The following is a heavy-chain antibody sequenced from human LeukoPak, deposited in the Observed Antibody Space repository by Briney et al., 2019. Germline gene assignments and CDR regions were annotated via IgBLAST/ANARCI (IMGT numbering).Heavy chain of an antibody. V-gene: IGHV4-61*01. J-gene: IGHJ4*02. Sequence: SETLSLTCTVSGYSISSGYYWGWIRQPPGKGLEWIGYIYYSGSTNYNPSLKSRVTISVDTSKNQFSLKLSSVTAADTAVYYCARDALGYCSSTSCSDWGQGTLVTVSS. D-gene: IGHD2-2*01. CDR3: ARDALGYCSSTSCSD. CDR2: IYYSGST. CDR1: GYSISSGYY.